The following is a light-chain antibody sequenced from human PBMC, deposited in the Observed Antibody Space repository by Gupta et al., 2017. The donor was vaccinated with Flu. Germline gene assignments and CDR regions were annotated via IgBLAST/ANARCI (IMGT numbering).Light chain of an antibody. V-gene: IGKV1-5*03. Sequence: SPSTLSASVGDTVTMPCRASQSISMWLAWYQQKPGKVPKLLIYKASSLESGVPSRFSGSGSGTEFTLTISSLQPDEFATYYCKRYDSLWTFGQGTRVEIK. J-gene: IGKJ1*01. CDR1: QSISMW. CDR3: KRYDSLWT. CDR2: KAS.